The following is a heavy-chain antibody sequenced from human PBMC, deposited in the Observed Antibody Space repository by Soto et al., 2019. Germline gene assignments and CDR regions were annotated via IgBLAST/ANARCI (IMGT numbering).Heavy chain of an antibody. CDR1: GFTFSSYG. V-gene: IGHV3-30*18. CDR3: AKDLLRPGRAYGMDV. Sequence: QVQLVESGGGVVQPGRSLRLSCAASGFTFSSYGMHWVRQAPGKGLEWVAVISSDGSNKYYADSVKGRFTISRDNSKNTLDLQMNSLRAEDTAVYYCAKDLLRPGRAYGMDVWGQGTTVTVSS. J-gene: IGHJ6*02. CDR2: ISSDGSNK.